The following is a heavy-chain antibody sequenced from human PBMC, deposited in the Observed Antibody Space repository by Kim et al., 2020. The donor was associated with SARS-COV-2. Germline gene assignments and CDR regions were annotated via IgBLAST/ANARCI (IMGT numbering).Heavy chain of an antibody. D-gene: IGHD6-19*01. J-gene: IGHJ4*02. CDR1: GFTFSRHW. CDR2: LTENGSEQ. CDR3: VTNGWYLFDK. V-gene: IGHV3-7*01. Sequence: GGSLRLSCVVSGFTFSRHWMTWVRQAPGKGLEWVATLTENGSEQFYVDSVKCRFTISRDNAKNSLYLQMSSLRAEDTALYYCVTNGWYLFDKWGQGTLV.